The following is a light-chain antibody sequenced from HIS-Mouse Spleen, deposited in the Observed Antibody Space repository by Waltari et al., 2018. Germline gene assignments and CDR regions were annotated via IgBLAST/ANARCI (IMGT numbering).Light chain of an antibody. J-gene: IGLJ3*02. CDR3: LSADSSGTWV. CDR1: ALPKKF. Sequence: SYELTQPPSVSVSPGQMARITCSGEALPKKFAYWYPQKPGQFPVLVINKDIGRPPGIPERLSGSRSGTIVTLTISGVQAEDEADYYCLSADSSGTWVFGGGTKLTVL. CDR2: KDI. V-gene: IGLV3-16*01.